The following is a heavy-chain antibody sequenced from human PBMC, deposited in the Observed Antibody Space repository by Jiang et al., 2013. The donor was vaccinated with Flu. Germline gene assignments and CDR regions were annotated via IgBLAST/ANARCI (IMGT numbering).Heavy chain of an antibody. CDR1: GASISSSTFF. Sequence: PGLVKPSETLSLTCTVSGASISSSTFFWAWIRQSPGKGLEWIGSFYYSGSSYYTPSLKSRVTISVETSKNQFSLKLTSVTAADTAVYYCARHFQWEVVGIDYWGQGTLVTVSS. V-gene: IGHV4-39*01. J-gene: IGHJ4*02. CDR2: FYYSGSS. D-gene: IGHD1-26*01. CDR3: ARHFQWEVVGIDY.